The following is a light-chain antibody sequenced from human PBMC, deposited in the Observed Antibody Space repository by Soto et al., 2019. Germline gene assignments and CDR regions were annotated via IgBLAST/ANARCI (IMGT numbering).Light chain of an antibody. CDR3: QQYGSSRLT. J-gene: IGKJ4*01. V-gene: IGKV3-20*01. CDR1: QSVSSD. CDR2: GAS. Sequence: EIVMTQSPATLSVSPGEIATLSFRASQSVSSDLAWYEQKPGQAPRLLIYGASSRATGILDRFSGSGSGTDFTLTISRLEPEDFAVYYCQQYGSSRLTFGGGTKVDI.